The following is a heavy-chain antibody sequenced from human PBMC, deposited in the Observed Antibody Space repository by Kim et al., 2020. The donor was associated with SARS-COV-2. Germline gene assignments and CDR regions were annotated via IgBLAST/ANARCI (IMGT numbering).Heavy chain of an antibody. Sequence: YSPSTKSRVPMSVKTSKTQFSLKLSSVTAADTAVYYCARREGGSNYFDYWGQGTLVTVSS. CDR3: ARREGGSNYFDY. J-gene: IGHJ4*02. V-gene: IGHV4-59*08. D-gene: IGHD1-26*01.